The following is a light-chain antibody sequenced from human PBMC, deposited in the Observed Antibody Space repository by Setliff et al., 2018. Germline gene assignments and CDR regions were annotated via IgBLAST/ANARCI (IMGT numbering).Light chain of an antibody. J-gene: IGKJ1*01. CDR2: GAS. Sequence: EIVLTQSPGTLSLSPGERATLSCRASQSFSSHLAWYQQKPGQAPRLLIYGASSRATGIPDRFSGSGSGTDFTLTISRLEPEDFAVYYCQQYGHSPKTFGQGTKVDIK. V-gene: IGKV3-20*01. CDR1: QSFSSH. CDR3: QQYGHSPKT.